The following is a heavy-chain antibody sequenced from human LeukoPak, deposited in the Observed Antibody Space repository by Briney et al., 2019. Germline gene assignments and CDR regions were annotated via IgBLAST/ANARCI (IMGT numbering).Heavy chain of an antibody. J-gene: IGHJ5*02. Sequence: PGGSLRLSCAVSGFTFSTYWMSWVRQAPGKALEWVANLNPHGTEIYYVDSVKGRFTISRDNAKNSLILQMNSLRAEDTAMYYCVRGYGSGSYNHLLIPHDNWFDPWGQGTLVTVSS. CDR1: GFTFSTYW. CDR3: VRGYGSGSYNHLLIPHDNWFDP. CDR2: LNPHGTEI. V-gene: IGHV3-7*04. D-gene: IGHD3-10*01.